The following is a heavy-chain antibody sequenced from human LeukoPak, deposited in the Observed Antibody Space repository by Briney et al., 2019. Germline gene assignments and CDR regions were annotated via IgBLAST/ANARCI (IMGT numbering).Heavy chain of an antibody. CDR3: ARDREVGAIYGFDY. CDR2: IYTSGST. CDR1: GGSISGYY. J-gene: IGHJ4*02. V-gene: IGHV4-4*07. Sequence: SETLSLTCTVSGGSISGYYWSWIRQPAGEGLEWIGRIYTSGSTSYNPSLKSRVTMSVDTSRNQFSLKLTSVTAADTAVYYCARDREVGAIYGFDYWGQGTLVTVSS. D-gene: IGHD1-26*01.